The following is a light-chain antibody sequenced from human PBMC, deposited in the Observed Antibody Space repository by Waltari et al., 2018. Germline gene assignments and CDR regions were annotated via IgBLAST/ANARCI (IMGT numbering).Light chain of an antibody. CDR1: QTIGTY. CDR2: GAS. V-gene: IGKV1-39*01. J-gene: IGKJ5*01. CDR3: QQGYVTPLT. Sequence: DIQSTQSPSSLSASVGDTVIISCRASQTIGTYVKWYQQRPGKAPKLLIYGASTLQSGVPSRFSGSGSGTDFTLTISSLQPEDFVIYSCQQGYVTPLTFGQGTRLEI.